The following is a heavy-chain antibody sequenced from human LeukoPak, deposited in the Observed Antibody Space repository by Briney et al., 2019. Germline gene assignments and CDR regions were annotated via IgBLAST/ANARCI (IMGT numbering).Heavy chain of an antibody. V-gene: IGHV3-48*03. CDR1: GLTFDDYG. CDR3: AELGITMIGGV. J-gene: IGHJ6*04. D-gene: IGHD3-10*02. Sequence: GGSLRLSCAASGLTFDDYGMNWVRQAPGKGLEGVSYISSSGSTIYYADSVKGRFTISRDNAKNSLYLQMNSLRAEDTAVYYCAELGITMIGGVWGKGTTVTISS. CDR2: ISSSGSTI.